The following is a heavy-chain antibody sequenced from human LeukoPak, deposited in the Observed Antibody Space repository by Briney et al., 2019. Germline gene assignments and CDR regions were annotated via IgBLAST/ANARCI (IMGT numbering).Heavy chain of an antibody. CDR3: ALRGYSYGSPYYYYYYMDV. Sequence: ASVKVSCKASGCTFTSYDINWVRQATGQGLEWMGWMNPNSGNTGYAQKLQGRVTMTRNTSISTAYMELSSLRSEDTAVYYCALRGYSYGSPYYYYYYMDVWGKGTTVTVSS. D-gene: IGHD5-18*01. CDR2: MNPNSGNT. V-gene: IGHV1-8*01. J-gene: IGHJ6*03. CDR1: GCTFTSYD.